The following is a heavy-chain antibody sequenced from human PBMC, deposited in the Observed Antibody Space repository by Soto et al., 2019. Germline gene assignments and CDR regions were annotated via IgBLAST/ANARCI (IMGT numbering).Heavy chain of an antibody. CDR2: ISDSSSSTI. CDR3: ARDTQDDFWSGYYRDY. V-gene: IGHV3-48*02. J-gene: IGHJ4*02. Sequence: VQLVESGGGLVQPGGSLRLSCAASGFTFSSYSMNWVRQAPGKGLEWVSYISDSSSSTIYYADSVKGRFTISRDNAKNSLYLQMNSLRDEDTAVYYCARDTQDDFWSGYYRDYWGQGTLVTVSS. CDR1: GFTFSSYS. D-gene: IGHD3-3*01.